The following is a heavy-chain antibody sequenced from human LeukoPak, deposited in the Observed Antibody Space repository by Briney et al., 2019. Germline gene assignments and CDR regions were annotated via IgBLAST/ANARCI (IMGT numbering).Heavy chain of an antibody. CDR2: ISGSGGST. J-gene: IGHJ3*02. D-gene: IGHD3-9*01. V-gene: IGHV3-23*01. CDR3: AKDYDILSGYPHGAFDI. Sequence: GGLLRLSCAASGFTFRSYAMSWVRQAPGKGLEWVSAISGSGGSTYYADSVKGRFTISRDNSKNTLYLQMNSLRAEDTAVYYCAKDYDILSGYPHGAFDIWGQGTMVTVSS. CDR1: GFTFRSYA.